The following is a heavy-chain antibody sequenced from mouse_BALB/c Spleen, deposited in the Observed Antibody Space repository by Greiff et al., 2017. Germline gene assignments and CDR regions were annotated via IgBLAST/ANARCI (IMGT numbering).Heavy chain of an antibody. CDR2: INPSSGYT. Sequence: QVQLKESGAELARPGASVKMSCKASGYTFTSYTMHWVKQRPGQGLEWIGYINPSSGYTNYNQKFKDKATLTADKSSSTAYMQLSSLTSEDSAVYYCARGELLGYFDYWGQGTTLTVSS. V-gene: IGHV1-4*01. CDR1: GYTFTSYT. J-gene: IGHJ2*01. D-gene: IGHD2-1*01. CDR3: ARGELLGYFDY.